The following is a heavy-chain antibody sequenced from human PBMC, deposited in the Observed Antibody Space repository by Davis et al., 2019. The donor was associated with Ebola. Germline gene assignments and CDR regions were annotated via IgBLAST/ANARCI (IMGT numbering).Heavy chain of an antibody. V-gene: IGHV3-7*01. Sequence: GESLKISCAASAFTFSSYSMNWVRQAPGKGLEWVANIKQDGSEKYYVDSVKGRFTISRDNAKNSLYLQMNSLRAEDTAMYYCARELLWFGDNWFDPWGQGTLVTVSS. D-gene: IGHD3-10*01. CDR2: IKQDGSEK. CDR3: ARELLWFGDNWFDP. CDR1: AFTFSSYS. J-gene: IGHJ5*02.